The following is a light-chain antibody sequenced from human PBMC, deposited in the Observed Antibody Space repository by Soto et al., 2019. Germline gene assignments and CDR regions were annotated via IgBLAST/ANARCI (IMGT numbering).Light chain of an antibody. CDR3: QQYVTSSPRT. CDR1: HTISSSY. Sequence: EIVLTQSPGTLSLSPGERATLSCRASHTISSSYLAWYQQKPGQAPRLLMYGISRRATGIPDRFSGSGSGTDFNLTITRLETEDFAVYYCQQYVTSSPRTFGQGTKVEIK. CDR2: GIS. J-gene: IGKJ1*01. V-gene: IGKV3-20*01.